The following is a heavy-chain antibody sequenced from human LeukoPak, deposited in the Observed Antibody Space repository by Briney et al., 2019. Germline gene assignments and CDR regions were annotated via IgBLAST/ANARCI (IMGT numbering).Heavy chain of an antibody. D-gene: IGHD3-22*01. V-gene: IGHV4-59*01. J-gene: IGHJ4*02. CDR2: IYYSGST. CDR3: AIGQYDSSGYPYFDY. Sequence: SETLSLTCTVSGGSISSYYWSWIRQPPGKGLEWIGYIYYSGSTNYNPPLKSRVTISVDTSKNQFSLKLSSVTAADTAVYYCAIGQYDSSGYPYFDYWGQGTLVTVSS. CDR1: GGSISSYY.